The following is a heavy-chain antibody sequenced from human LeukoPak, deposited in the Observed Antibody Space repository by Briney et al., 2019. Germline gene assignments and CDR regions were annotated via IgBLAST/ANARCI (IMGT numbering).Heavy chain of an antibody. V-gene: IGHV3-23*01. CDR3: AKDPLSGSYRQYYFDY. CDR2: ISGSGGST. CDR1: GFTFSSYA. D-gene: IGHD1-26*01. J-gene: IGHJ4*02. Sequence: GGSLRLSCAASGFTFSSYAMSWVRQAPGKGLVWVSAISGSGGSTYYADSVKGRFTISRDNSKNTLYLQMNSLRAEDTAVYYCAKDPLSGSYRQYYFDYWGQGTLVTVSS.